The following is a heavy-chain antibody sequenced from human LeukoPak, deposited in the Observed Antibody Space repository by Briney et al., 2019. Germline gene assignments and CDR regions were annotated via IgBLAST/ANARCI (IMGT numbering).Heavy chain of an antibody. CDR1: GGTFSSYA. Sequence: SVKVSCKASGGTFSSYAISWVRQAPGQGLEWMGGIIPIFGTANYAQKFQGRVTMTEDTSTDTAYMELSSLRSEDTAVYYCATGRSGSSWGQGTLVTVSS. CDR2: IIPIFGTA. J-gene: IGHJ5*02. D-gene: IGHD1-26*01. V-gene: IGHV1-69*06. CDR3: ATGRSGSS.